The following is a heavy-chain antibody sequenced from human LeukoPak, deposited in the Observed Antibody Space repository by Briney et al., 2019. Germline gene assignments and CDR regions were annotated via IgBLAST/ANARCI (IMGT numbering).Heavy chain of an antibody. J-gene: IGHJ4*02. D-gene: IGHD1-26*01. CDR1: GFTFSSYS. CDR2: ISSGGMWI. CDR3: AREGRGSWDYFDY. V-gene: IGHV3-21*01. Sequence: GGSLRLSCAASGFTFSSYSMNWVRQAPGKGLEWLSSISSGGMWIYYADSLKGRFTISRDNAKNSLYLQMNSLRAEDTAVYYCAREGRGSWDYFDYWGQGTLVTVSS.